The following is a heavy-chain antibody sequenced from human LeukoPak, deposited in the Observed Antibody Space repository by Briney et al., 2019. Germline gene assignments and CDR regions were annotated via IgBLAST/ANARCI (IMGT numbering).Heavy chain of an antibody. D-gene: IGHD3-10*01. J-gene: IGHJ4*02. CDR2: VYISGST. CDR1: GGSISSGSYY. Sequence: SQTLSLTCTVSGGSISSGSYYWTWIRQPAGKGLEWIGRVYISGSTNYNPSLKSRVTISVDTSKNHFSLKLTSVTAADTAVYYCARERTLWFGESDYWGQGTLVTVSS. CDR3: ARERTLWFGESDY. V-gene: IGHV4-61*02.